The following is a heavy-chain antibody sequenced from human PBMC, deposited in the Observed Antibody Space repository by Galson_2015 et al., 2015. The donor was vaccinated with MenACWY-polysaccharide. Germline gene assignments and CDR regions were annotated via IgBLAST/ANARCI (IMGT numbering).Heavy chain of an antibody. V-gene: IGHV4-38-2*01. CDR1: YYSIRSGYF. CDR2: IFHSGTT. CDR3: ARVEKYSGSFYILY. D-gene: IGHD1-26*01. Sequence: ETLSLTCAVSYYSIRSGYFWGWIRQPPGKGLEWIASIFHSGTTYYNPSLKSRVTILVDTSKNQFSLKLSSVTAADTAVYYCARVEKYSGSFYILYWGQGTLVTVSS. J-gene: IGHJ4*02.